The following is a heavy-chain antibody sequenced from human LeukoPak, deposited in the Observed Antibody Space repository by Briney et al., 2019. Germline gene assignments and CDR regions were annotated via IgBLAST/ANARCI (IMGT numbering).Heavy chain of an antibody. CDR3: ARDSPHAMGV. J-gene: IGHJ6*04. Sequence: GASVKVSCKTSGYTFVTYGISWVRQAPGQGLEWMGWISPYNNQTKYSQRLQGRVTVTADTSTSTAYMDLTSLRSDDTAVYFCARDSPHAMGVWGKGTTVIVSS. CDR1: GYTFVTYG. V-gene: IGHV1-18*01. CDR2: ISPYNNQT.